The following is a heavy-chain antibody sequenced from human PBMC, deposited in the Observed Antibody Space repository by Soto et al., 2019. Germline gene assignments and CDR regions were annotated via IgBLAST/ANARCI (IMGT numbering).Heavy chain of an antibody. Sequence: ASVKVSCKASGYTFTSYYMHWVRQAPGQGLEWMGIINPSGGSTSYAQKFQERVTITRDMSTSTAYMELSSLRSEDTAVYYCAAGTTVTTGYWGQGTLVTVSS. CDR1: GYTFTSYY. J-gene: IGHJ4*02. CDR3: AAGTTVTTGY. V-gene: IGHV1-46*01. D-gene: IGHD4-17*01. CDR2: INPSGGST.